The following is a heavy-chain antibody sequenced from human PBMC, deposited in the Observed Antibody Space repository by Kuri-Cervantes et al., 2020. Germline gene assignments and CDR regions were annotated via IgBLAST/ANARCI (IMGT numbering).Heavy chain of an antibody. J-gene: IGHJ6*02. V-gene: IGHV3-30*18. CDR3: AKAGEAYYYYYGMDV. CDR1: GFTFSSYG. CDR2: ISYDGSNK. Sequence: GGSLRLSCAASGFTFSSYGMHWVRQAPGKGLEWVAVISYDGSNKYYADSVKGRFTISRDNSKNTLYLQMNSLRAEDTAVYYCAKAGEAYYYYYGMDVWGQGTTVTVSS.